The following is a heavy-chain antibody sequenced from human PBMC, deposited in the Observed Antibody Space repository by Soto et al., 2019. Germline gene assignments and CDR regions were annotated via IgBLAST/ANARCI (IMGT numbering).Heavy chain of an antibody. CDR1: GYTLTELS. V-gene: IGHV1-24*01. D-gene: IGHD6-13*01. CDR3: ARYSSSWYVGIYYYYGMDV. CDR2: FDPEDGET. Sequence: ASVKVSCKVSGYTLTELSMHWVRQAPGKGLEWMGGFDPEDGETIYAQKFQGRVTMTEDTSTGTAYMELSSLRSEDTAVYYCARYSSSWYVGIYYYYGMDVWGQGTTVTVSS. J-gene: IGHJ6*02.